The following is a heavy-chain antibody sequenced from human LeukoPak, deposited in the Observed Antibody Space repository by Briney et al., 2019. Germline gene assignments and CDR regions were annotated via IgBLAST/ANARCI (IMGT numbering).Heavy chain of an antibody. V-gene: IGHV3-43*01. J-gene: IGHJ3*02. CDR3: AKDLSAFGSGNDAFDI. D-gene: IGHD3-10*01. CDR1: GFTFNEYT. Sequence: SGGSLRLSCVASGFTFNEYTMHWVRQAPGKGLEWVSLITWDGSTTDYTDSVKGRFTISRDYSRNALYLQLNSLRAEDTALYYCAKDLSAFGSGNDAFDIGGQGTMVTVS. CDR2: ITWDGSTT.